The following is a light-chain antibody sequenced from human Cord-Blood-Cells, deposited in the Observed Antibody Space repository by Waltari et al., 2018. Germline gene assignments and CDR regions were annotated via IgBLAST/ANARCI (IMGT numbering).Light chain of an antibody. CDR3: CSYAGSSTLGV. V-gene: IGLV2-23*01. CDR1: SSDVGSYNL. J-gene: IGLJ2*01. Sequence: QSALTQPASVSGSPGQSITISCTGTSSDVGSYNLVSRYQQHPGKAPKLMIYEGSKRRSGVSNRFSGSKSGNTASLTISGLQAEDEADYYCCSYAGSSTLGVFGGGTKLTVL. CDR2: EGS.